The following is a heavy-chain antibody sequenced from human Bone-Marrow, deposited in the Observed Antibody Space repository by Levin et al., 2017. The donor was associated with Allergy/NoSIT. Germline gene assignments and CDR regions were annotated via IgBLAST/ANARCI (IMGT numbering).Heavy chain of an antibody. CDR3: TRRGSGSYPPYDY. Sequence: GESLKISCAASGFTFSGSAMHWVRQASGKGLEWVGRIRSKANSYATAYAASVKGRFTISRDDSKNTAYLQMNSLKTEDTAVYYCTRRGSGSYPPYDYWGQGTLVTVSS. V-gene: IGHV3-73*01. CDR1: GFTFSGSA. CDR2: IRSKANSYAT. D-gene: IGHD1-26*01. J-gene: IGHJ4*02.